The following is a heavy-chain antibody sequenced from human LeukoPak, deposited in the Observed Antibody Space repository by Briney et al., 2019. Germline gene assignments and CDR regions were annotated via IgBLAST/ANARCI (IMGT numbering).Heavy chain of an antibody. CDR3: ARDPYYDFWSGYSPFDY. CDR1: GFTFSSYW. V-gene: IGHV3-7*01. D-gene: IGHD3-3*01. Sequence: AGGYLRLSCAASGFTFSSYWMSWVRQAPGKGLEWVANIKQDGSEKYYVDSVKGRFTISRDNAKNSLYLQMNSLRAEDTAVYYCARDPYYDFWSGYSPFDYWGQGTLVTVSS. J-gene: IGHJ4*02. CDR2: IKQDGSEK.